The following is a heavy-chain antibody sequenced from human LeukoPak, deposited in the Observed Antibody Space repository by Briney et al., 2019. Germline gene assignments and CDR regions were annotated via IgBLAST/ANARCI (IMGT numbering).Heavy chain of an antibody. Sequence: GGTLRLSCAVSGFTFSSYGMSWVRQTPGKGLEWVSAIIGSGSSTYYADSVKGRFTISRDNSKNTLYLQMNSLRAEDTAVYYCAKNIGGLDYWGQGTLVTVSS. J-gene: IGHJ4*02. D-gene: IGHD3-16*01. CDR1: GFTFSSYG. CDR2: IIGSGSST. CDR3: AKNIGGLDY. V-gene: IGHV3-23*01.